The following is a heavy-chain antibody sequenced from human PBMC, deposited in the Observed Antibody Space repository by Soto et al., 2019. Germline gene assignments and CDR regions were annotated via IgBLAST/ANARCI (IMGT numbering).Heavy chain of an antibody. CDR3: ATYYYDSSGYPNPPTAYYFDY. CDR1: GGTFSSYA. D-gene: IGHD3-22*01. Sequence: QVQLVQSGAEVKKPGSSVKVSCKASGGTFSSYAISWVRQAPGQGLEWMGGIIPIFGTANYAQKFQGRVTITADESMSTAYMELSRLRSEDTAVYYCATYYYDSSGYPNPPTAYYFDYWGQGTLVTVSS. J-gene: IGHJ4*02. CDR2: IIPIFGTA. V-gene: IGHV1-69*01.